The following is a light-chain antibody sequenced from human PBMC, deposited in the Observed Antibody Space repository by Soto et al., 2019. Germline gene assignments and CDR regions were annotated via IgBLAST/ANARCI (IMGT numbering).Light chain of an antibody. CDR3: QHYNSYSEA. CDR1: QTISSW. J-gene: IGKJ1*01. CDR2: KAS. Sequence: DIQRTQSPSTLSGSVGDRLIIPARASQTISSWLAWYQQKPGKAPKLLIYKASTLKSGVPSRFSGSGSGTEFTLTISSLQPDDFATYYCQHYNSYSEAFGQRTKVDIK. V-gene: IGKV1-5*03.